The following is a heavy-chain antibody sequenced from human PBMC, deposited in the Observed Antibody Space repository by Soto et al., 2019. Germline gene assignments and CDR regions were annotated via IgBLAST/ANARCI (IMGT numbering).Heavy chain of an antibody. CDR2: TYYRSKWYN. D-gene: IGHD5-12*01. CDR3: ARVGFMPSQSVARNTGGFDY. J-gene: IGHJ4*02. Sequence: QVQLQQSGPGLVKPSQTLSLTCAISGDSVSSNSAAWNWIRQSPSRGLEWLGRTYYRSKWYNDYDGPQKIRINLTPNTSKNQFSLQLNSVTPEDTAVYFCARVGFMPSQSVARNTGGFDYWGQGTLVTVSS. V-gene: IGHV6-1*01. CDR1: GDSVSSNSAA.